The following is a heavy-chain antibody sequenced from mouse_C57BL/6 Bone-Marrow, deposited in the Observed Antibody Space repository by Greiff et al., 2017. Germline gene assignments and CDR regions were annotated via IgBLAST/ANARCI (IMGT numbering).Heavy chain of an antibody. CDR3: TGYDYAYYFDY. CDR2: IRLKSDNYAT. Sequence: EVQLVESGGGLVQPGGSMKLSCVASGFTFSNYWMNWVRQSPEKGLEWVAQIRLKSDNYATHYAKSVKGRFTISRDDSKSSVYLQMNNLRAEDTGIDYCTGYDYAYYFDYWGQGTTLTVSS. V-gene: IGHV6-3*01. D-gene: IGHD2-4*01. J-gene: IGHJ2*01. CDR1: GFTFSNYW.